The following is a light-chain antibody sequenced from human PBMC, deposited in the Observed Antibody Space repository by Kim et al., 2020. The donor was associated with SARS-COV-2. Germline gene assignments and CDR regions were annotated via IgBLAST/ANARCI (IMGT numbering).Light chain of an antibody. V-gene: IGKV3-20*01. CDR3: QHYDNLPRT. CDR2: GAS. CDR1: QSVSSNF. Sequence: PGERATLSCRASQSVSSNFLAWYQQKPGQAPRLLIYGASSRAAGIPDRFSGSGSGTDFTLTITRLEPEDFAVYYCQHYDNLPRTFGQGTKVEIK. J-gene: IGKJ1*01.